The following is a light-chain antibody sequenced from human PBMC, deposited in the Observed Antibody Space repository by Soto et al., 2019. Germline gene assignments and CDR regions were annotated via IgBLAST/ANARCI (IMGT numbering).Light chain of an antibody. V-gene: IGKV1-39*01. J-gene: IGKJ4*01. Sequence: DIQMTQSPSSLSASVGDRVTITCRASQSISNYLNWYQQKPGKAPKVLIYAASSLQSGVPSRFSGSGSGTDFTLSINSRQPEDFATYYCQQSNNNPQLTFGGGTKVEIK. CDR3: QQSNNNPQLT. CDR2: AAS. CDR1: QSISNY.